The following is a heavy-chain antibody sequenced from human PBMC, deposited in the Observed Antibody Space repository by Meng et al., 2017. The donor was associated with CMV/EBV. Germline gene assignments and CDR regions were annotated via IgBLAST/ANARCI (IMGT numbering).Heavy chain of an antibody. CDR3: ARDAYHYDFWSDRTAIDY. D-gene: IGHD3-3*01. CDR1: FTLSSYS. J-gene: IGHJ4*02. CDR2: ISSSSSYI. V-gene: IGHV3-21*01. Sequence: FTLSSYSMNWVRQAPGKGLEWVSSISSSSSYIYYADSVKGRFTISRDNAKNSLYLQMNSLRAEDTAVYYCARDAYHYDFWSDRTAIDYWGQGTLVTVSS.